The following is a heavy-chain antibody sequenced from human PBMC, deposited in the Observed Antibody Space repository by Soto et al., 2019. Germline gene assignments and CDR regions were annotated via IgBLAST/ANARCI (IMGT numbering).Heavy chain of an antibody. J-gene: IGHJ4*02. CDR3: ASPNHQRGSGFLFDC. CDR2: IIPILGIA. CDR1: GGTFSNYT. V-gene: IGHV1-69*02. Sequence: QVQLVQSGAEVKKPGSSVKVSCKASGGTFSNYTINWVRQAPGQGLEWMGRIIPILGIANYAQKFQGRVTITADKSTSTAYMELSSLRSDDTAIYYCASPNHQRGSGFLFDCWGQGTLVTVSS. D-gene: IGHD2-21*01.